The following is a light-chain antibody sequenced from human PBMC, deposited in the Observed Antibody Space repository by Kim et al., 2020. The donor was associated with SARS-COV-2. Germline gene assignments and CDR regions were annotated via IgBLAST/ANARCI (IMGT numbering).Light chain of an antibody. CDR1: SSDVGAYSY. CDR3: SSYTTSSLYV. CDR2: HVS. Sequence: QSALTQPASVSGSPGQSITLTCTGTSSDVGAYSYVSWYQQHPGEAPKLIIYHVSNRPSGISSRFSGSKSGNAASLTISGLQAEDEADYYCSSYTTSSLYVFGTGTKVTVL. J-gene: IGLJ1*01. V-gene: IGLV2-14*03.